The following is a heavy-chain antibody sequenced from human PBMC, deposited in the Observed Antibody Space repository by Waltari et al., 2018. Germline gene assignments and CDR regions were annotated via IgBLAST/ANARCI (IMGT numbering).Heavy chain of an antibody. D-gene: IGHD6-13*01. J-gene: IGHJ5*02. CDR2: INHSGST. V-gene: IGHV4-34*01. CDR1: GGSFSGYY. Sequence: QVQLQQWGAGLLKPSETLSLTCAVYGGSFSGYYWSWIRQPPVQGREWIGEINHSGSTNYNPSLKSRVTISVDTSKNQFSLKLSSVTAADTAVYYCARGPHYGYSSSWYVVRWFDPWGQGTLVTVSS. CDR3: ARGPHYGYSSSWYVVRWFDP.